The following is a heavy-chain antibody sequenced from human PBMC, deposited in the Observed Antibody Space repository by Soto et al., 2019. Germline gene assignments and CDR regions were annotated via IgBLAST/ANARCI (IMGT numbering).Heavy chain of an antibody. CDR3: ARLGSYSAFDS. J-gene: IGHJ4*02. V-gene: IGHV3-33*01. Sequence: QVQLVESGGGVVQPGRSLRLSCAASGFTFSSYGMHWVRQAPGKGLEWVAVIWYDGSNKYYADSVKGRFTISRDNSKNALYLQMNSLRAEDTAVYYCARLGSYSAFDSWGQGTLVTVSS. CDR1: GFTFSSYG. CDR2: IWYDGSNK. D-gene: IGHD1-26*01.